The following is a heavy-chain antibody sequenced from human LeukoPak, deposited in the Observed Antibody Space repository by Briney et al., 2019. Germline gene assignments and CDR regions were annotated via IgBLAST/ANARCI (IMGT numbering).Heavy chain of an antibody. V-gene: IGHV3-9*03. Sequence: GGSLRLSCAASGFTFDDYAMHWVRQAPGKGLEWVSGISWNSGSISYADSVKGRFTISRDNAKNSLYLQMNSLRAEDMALYYCAKGRGITIFGVVIHWGQGTLVTVSS. CDR1: GFTFDDYA. J-gene: IGHJ4*02. CDR2: ISWNSGSI. CDR3: AKGRGITIFGVVIH. D-gene: IGHD3-3*01.